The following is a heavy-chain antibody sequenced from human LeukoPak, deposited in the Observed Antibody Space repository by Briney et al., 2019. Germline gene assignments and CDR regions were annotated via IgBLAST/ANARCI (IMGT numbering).Heavy chain of an antibody. J-gene: IGHJ4*02. D-gene: IGHD4/OR15-4a*01. CDR1: GFTFSNYA. V-gene: IGHV3-23*01. CDR3: AKPAKTDYVDY. Sequence: GGSLRLSCAASGFTFSNYAMSWVRQSPGKGLEWVSGISGSSFTTYYADSVKGRFTISRDNSKNTLYLQMNSLRAEDTAVYYCAKPAKTDYVDYWGQGTLVTVSS. CDR2: ISGSSFTT.